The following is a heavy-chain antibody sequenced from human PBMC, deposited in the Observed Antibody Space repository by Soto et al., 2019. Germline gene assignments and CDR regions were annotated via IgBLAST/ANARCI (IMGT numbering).Heavy chain of an antibody. CDR2: ISSSSTI. CDR3: ARGAAARLGYFDL. Sequence: EVQLVESGGGLVQPGGSLRLSCAASGFTFSSYSMNWVRQAPGKGLEWVSYISSSSTIYYADSVKGRFTISRDNAKNSLYLQMNSLRDEDTAVYYCARGAAARLGYFDLWGRGTLVTVSS. D-gene: IGHD6-6*01. V-gene: IGHV3-48*02. J-gene: IGHJ2*01. CDR1: GFTFSSYS.